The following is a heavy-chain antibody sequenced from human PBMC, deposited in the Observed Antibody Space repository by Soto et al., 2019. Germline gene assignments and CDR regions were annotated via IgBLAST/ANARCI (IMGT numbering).Heavy chain of an antibody. CDR3: ARDRHNNFFDP. J-gene: IGHJ5*02. Sequence: QVQLQESGPGLVKPSQTLSPTCTVSGASMSSGGYYWTWIRQSPGKGLEWIGYIYYSGSTYYNPSLEXRXAXSXXTSRSQFSLTLHSVTAADTAIYYCARDRHNNFFDPWGQGTLVTVSS. D-gene: IGHD6-6*01. V-gene: IGHV4-31*03. CDR2: IYYSGST. CDR1: GASMSSGGYY.